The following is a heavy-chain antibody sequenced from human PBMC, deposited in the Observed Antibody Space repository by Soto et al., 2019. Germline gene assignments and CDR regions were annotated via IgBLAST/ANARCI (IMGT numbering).Heavy chain of an antibody. J-gene: IGHJ6*02. Sequence: GESLKISCKGSGYIFTTYWIGWVRQMPGKGLEWMGIIFPGDSDTKYSPSFQGQVTISADKSISTAYLQWSSLKAPDTAMYYCARRDASAGLRNYYGMDVWGQGTTVTVSS. V-gene: IGHV5-51*01. D-gene: IGHD6-13*01. CDR2: IFPGDSDT. CDR3: ARRDASAGLRNYYGMDV. CDR1: GYIFTTYW.